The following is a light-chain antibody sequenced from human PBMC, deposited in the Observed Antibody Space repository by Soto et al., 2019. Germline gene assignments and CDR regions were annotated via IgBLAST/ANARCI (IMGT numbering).Light chain of an antibody. CDR2: GPS. J-gene: IGKJ1*01. CDR3: QQRSNWWT. Sequence: EIVLTQSPRTLSLSPGESATLSCRASQNVYINSLAWFQQKPGQTPRLLIYGPSTRAAGVPDRFTGSGSGADFALTITSLEPEDFAVYYCQQRSNWWTFGQGTKVEIK. CDR1: QNVYINS. V-gene: IGKV3D-20*02.